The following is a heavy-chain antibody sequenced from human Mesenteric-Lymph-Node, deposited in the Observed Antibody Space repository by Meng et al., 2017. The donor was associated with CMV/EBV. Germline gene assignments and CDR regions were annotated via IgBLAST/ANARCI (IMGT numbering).Heavy chain of an antibody. Sequence: GGSLRLSCAASGFTFSSYAMSWVRQAPGKGLEWVSAISGSGGSTYYADSVKGRFTISRDNSKNTLYLQMNSLRAEDTALYYCAKDIGGQLVGGQGFDYWGQGTLVTVSS. J-gene: IGHJ4*02. CDR1: GFTFSSYA. CDR2: ISGSGGST. CDR3: AKDIGGQLVGGQGFDY. D-gene: IGHD6-6*01. V-gene: IGHV3-23*01.